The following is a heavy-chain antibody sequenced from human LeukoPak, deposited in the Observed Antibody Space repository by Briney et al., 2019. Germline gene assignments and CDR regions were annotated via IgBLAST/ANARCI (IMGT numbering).Heavy chain of an antibody. D-gene: IGHD5-18*01. CDR2: INPSGGST. CDR1: GYTFTIYY. Sequence: ATVSVSYKASGYTFTIYYMHWVRQAPGQGLEWMGVINPSGGSTSYAQKFQGRVTMTRDMSTSTVYMELSSLRSEDTAVYYCAREWGGDTAMDADYYYYYMDVWGKGTTVTVSS. V-gene: IGHV1-46*01. J-gene: IGHJ6*03. CDR3: AREWGGDTAMDADYYYYYMDV.